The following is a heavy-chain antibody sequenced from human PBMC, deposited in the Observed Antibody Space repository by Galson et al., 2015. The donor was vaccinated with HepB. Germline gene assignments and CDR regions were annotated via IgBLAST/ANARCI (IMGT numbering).Heavy chain of an antibody. J-gene: IGHJ4*02. V-gene: IGHV3-7*03. CDR2: INQDGTFG. D-gene: IGHD3-3*01. Sequence: SLRLSCAASGFTFSTYWMSWVRQAPGKGLEWVGNINQDGTFGYYREPMKGRFTISRDNSKNSLFLQMNSLRVEDTAVYYRARDPIRQGSAFGNFDYWGQGTLVTVSS. CDR3: ARDPIRQGSAFGNFDY. CDR1: GFTFSTYW.